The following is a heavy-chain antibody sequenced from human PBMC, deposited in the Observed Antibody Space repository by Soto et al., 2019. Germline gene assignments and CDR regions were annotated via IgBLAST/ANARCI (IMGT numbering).Heavy chain of an antibody. D-gene: IGHD5-12*01. CDR2: VHASGTS. J-gene: IGHJ6*03. CDR3: ARRVDFPHYMDV. Sequence: VQLQESGPGLGKPSENLSLTCTVSGCSLSPYYLTWIRPPPGKGLEFIGCVHASGTSTYNPSLESRVTMSVDTSKNHFSLRLQSVIAADTAVYYCARRVDFPHYMDVWGKGTTVTVSS. V-gene: IGHV4-4*08. CDR1: GCSLSPYY.